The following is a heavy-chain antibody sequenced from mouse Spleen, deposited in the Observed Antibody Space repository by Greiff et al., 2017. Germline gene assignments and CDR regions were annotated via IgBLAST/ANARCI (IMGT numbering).Heavy chain of an antibody. CDR1: GYSFTGYY. CDR2: INPSTGGT. V-gene: IGHV1-42*01. J-gene: IGHJ4*01. Sequence: EVQLQQSGPELVKPGASVKISCKASGYSFTGYYMNWVKQSPEKSLEWIGEINPSTGGTTYNQKFKAKATLTVDKSSSTAYMQLKSLTSEDSAVYYCASLPLGYYAMDYWGQGTSVTVSS. CDR3: ASLPLGYYAMDY. D-gene: IGHD3-1*01.